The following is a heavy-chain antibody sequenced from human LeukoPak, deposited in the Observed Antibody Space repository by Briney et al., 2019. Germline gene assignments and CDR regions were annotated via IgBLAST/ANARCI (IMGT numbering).Heavy chain of an antibody. Sequence: GSLRLSCAAFGFTFSSYAMSWVRQAPGKGLEWVSGMSGSGDSTYYADSVKGRFTISRDNSKNTLYLQMNSLRPEDTAVYYCARRCSGGSCQMDYWGQGALVTVSS. V-gene: IGHV3-23*01. D-gene: IGHD2-15*01. CDR3: ARRCSGGSCQMDY. CDR1: GFTFSSYA. CDR2: MSGSGDST. J-gene: IGHJ4*02.